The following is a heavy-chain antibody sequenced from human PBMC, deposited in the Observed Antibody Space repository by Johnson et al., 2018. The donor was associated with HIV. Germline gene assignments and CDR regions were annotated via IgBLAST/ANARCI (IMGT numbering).Heavy chain of an antibody. CDR1: GFTFSSYG. J-gene: IGHJ3*02. D-gene: IGHD6-13*01. V-gene: IGHV3-30*03. CDR2: ISYDGSNK. Sequence: QVQLVESGGGVVQPGRSLRLSCAASGFTFSSYGMHWVRQAPGKGLEWVAVISYDGSNKYYADSVKGRFTISRDNSKNTLYLQMNSRKTEDTAVYYCPTDLAAVGSGAFDIWGQGTMVTVSS. CDR3: PTDLAAVGSGAFDI.